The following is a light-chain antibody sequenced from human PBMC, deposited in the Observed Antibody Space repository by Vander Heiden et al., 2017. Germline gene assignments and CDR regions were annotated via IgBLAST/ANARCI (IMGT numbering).Light chain of an antibody. CDR1: ELGNKF. CDR2: QDT. V-gene: IGLV3-1*01. Sequence: SYELTHPPSVFVSPGQTAGISCSGDELGNKFGSWYHQKPGQSPVLVIYQDTRRPSGIRERFSGSNSGNTATLTISGTQALDEADYYCQAWDGSAAVFGGGTRLTVL. CDR3: QAWDGSAAV. J-gene: IGLJ2*01.